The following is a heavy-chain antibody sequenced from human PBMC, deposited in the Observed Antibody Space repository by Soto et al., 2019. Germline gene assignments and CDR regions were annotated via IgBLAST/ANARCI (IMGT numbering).Heavy chain of an antibody. D-gene: IGHD4-17*01. CDR1: GGTFSSYT. J-gene: IGHJ1*01. Sequence: QVQLVQSGAEVKKPGSSVKVSCKASGGTFSSYTISWVRQAPGQGLEWMGRIIPILGIANYAQKFQGRVTITAKRSTRRAYMELSSLRSEDTAVYYCARALIRDYGDYADSVWGQGTLVTVSS. CDR3: ARALIRDYGDYADSV. V-gene: IGHV1-69*02. CDR2: IIPILGIA.